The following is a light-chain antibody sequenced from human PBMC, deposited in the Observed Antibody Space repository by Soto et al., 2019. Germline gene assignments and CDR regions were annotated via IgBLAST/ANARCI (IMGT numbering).Light chain of an antibody. CDR2: GAS. CDR3: QQYGSSLL. J-gene: IGKJ2*01. CDR1: QSVSSSY. V-gene: IGKV3-20*01. Sequence: EIVLTQSPGTLSLSPGERVTLSCRASQSVSSSYLAWYQQKPGQAPRLLIYGASSRATGIPDRFSGSGSGTDFTLTISRLEPEDFAVYYCQQYGSSLLFGQGTKLEIK.